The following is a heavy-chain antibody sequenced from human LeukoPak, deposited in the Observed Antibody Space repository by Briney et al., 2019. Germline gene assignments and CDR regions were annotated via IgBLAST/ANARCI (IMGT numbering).Heavy chain of an antibody. V-gene: IGHV1-24*01. Sequence: GASVKLSCKVSGYALTVLSMRWVRQAPGKGLEWMGGFDPEDGETIYAQKFQGRVTMTEDTSTDTAYMELSSVRSEDTAVYYCATYLRNPGDYWGQGTLVTVSS. D-gene: IGHD1-14*01. J-gene: IGHJ4*02. CDR2: FDPEDGET. CDR1: GYALTVLS. CDR3: ATYLRNPGDY.